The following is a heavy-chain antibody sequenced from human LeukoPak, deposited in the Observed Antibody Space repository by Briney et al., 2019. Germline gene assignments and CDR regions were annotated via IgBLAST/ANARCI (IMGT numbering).Heavy chain of an antibody. J-gene: IGHJ4*02. V-gene: IGHV4-34*01. CDR1: GGSFSGYY. CDR3: ARCLGGSYYQGDY. D-gene: IGHD1-26*01. CDR2: INHSGSS. Sequence: SETLSLTCAVYGGSFSGYYWSWIRQPPGKGLEWIGEINHSGSSNYNPSLKSRVAISVDTSKNQFSLKLSSVIAADTAVYYCARCLGGSYYQGDYWGQGTLVTVSS.